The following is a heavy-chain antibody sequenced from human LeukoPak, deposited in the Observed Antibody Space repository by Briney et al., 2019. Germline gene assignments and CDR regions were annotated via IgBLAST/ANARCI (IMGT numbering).Heavy chain of an antibody. CDR1: ASSISSAHY. V-gene: IGHV4-38-2*02. D-gene: IGHD2/OR15-2a*01. CDR3: AKIVTAGYYYFDS. CDR2: MYHSGAT. Sequence: SETLSLTCTVSASSISSAHYWGWIRQSPGKGLEWIGSMYHSGATYYNPSLKSRVTISVDTSKNQFSLKLSSVTATDTAVYYYAKIVTAGYYYFDSWGQGTLVTVSS. J-gene: IGHJ4*02.